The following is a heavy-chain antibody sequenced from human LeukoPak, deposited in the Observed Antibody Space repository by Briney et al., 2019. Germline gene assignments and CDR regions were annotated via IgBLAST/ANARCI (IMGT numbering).Heavy chain of an antibody. V-gene: IGHV3-48*03. D-gene: IGHD1-26*01. J-gene: IGHJ4*02. CDR2: ISSSGSTM. CDR1: GFTFSSYE. CDR3: ARPSGSYFRYFDY. Sequence: PGGSLRLSCAASGFTFSSYEMNWVRQAPGKGLEWVSYISSSGSTMYYADSVKGRFTISRDNAKNSLYLQMNSLRAEDTAVYYCARPSGSYFRYFDYWGQGTLVTVSS.